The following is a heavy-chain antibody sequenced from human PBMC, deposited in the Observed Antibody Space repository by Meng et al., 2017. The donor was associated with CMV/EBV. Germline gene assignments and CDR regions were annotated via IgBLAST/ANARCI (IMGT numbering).Heavy chain of an antibody. D-gene: IGHD2/OR15-2a*01. V-gene: IGHV1-2*02. CDR3: ATSSVEVMIYAGLDY. CDR2: INPASGDT. CDR1: GYTFTGYS. Sequence: SGYTFTGYSIHWARQAPGQGLEWMGWINPASGDTILAQKFQGRVTMTRDTSLTTAYMELNRLRSDDTAVYYCATSSVEVMIYAGLDYWGQGTLVTVSS. J-gene: IGHJ4*02.